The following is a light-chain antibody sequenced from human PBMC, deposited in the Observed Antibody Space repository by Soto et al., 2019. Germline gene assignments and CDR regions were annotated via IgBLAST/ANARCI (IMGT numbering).Light chain of an antibody. J-gene: IGKJ4*01. CDR2: GAS. Sequence: IQLTQSPSSLSASGGDRVTITCRASQGIGSNLAWYLQKPGEAPKLLVYGASTWQGGVPSRFSGSGSGTLFTLTITSLQPEDFATYFCQQSNSYPLTFGGGTKVEIK. V-gene: IGKV1-9*01. CDR1: QGIGSN. CDR3: QQSNSYPLT.